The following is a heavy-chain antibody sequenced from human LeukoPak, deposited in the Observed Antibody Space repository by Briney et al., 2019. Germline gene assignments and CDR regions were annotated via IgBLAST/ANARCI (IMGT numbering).Heavy chain of an antibody. V-gene: IGHV3-9*01. CDR3: ARDYRARRLWFGEFFWFDP. J-gene: IGHJ5*02. CDR1: GFTFDDYA. Sequence: PGGSLRLSCAASGFTFDDYAMHWVRQAPGKGLEWVSGISWNSGSIGYADSVKGRFTISRDNAKNSLYLQMNSLRAEDTAVYYCARDYRARRLWFGEFFWFDPWGQGTLVTVSS. CDR2: ISWNSGSI. D-gene: IGHD3-10*01.